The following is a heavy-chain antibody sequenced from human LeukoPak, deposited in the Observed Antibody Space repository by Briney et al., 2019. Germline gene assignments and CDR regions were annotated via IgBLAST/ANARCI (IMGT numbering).Heavy chain of an antibody. V-gene: IGHV3-74*01. J-gene: IGHJ6*02. CDR3: ARDWDTGGMDV. CDR1: RFTFSSYW. Sequence: GGSLRLSCAASRFTFSSYWMHWVRQAPGKGLVWVSRINNDGSSTNYADSVKGRSTISRDNAKNTLYLQMNSLRAEDTAVYYCARDWDTGGMDVWGQGTTVTVSS. D-gene: IGHD2-8*02. CDR2: INNDGSST.